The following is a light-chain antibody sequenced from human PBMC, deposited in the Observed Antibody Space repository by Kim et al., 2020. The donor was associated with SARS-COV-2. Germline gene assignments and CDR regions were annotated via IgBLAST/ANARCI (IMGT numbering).Light chain of an antibody. Sequence: YELTQPPSVSVSPGQTASITCSGDKLGDKYACWYQQKPGQSPVLVIYQDSKRPSGIPERFSGPNSGNTATLTISGTQAMDEADYYCQAWDSSTWVFGGGTQLTVL. V-gene: IGLV3-1*01. CDR1: KLGDKY. CDR3: QAWDSSTWV. CDR2: QDS. J-gene: IGLJ3*02.